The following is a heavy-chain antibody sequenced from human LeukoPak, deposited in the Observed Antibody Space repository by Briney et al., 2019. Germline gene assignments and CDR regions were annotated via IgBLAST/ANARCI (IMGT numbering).Heavy chain of an antibody. CDR3: ASRIMITFGGDSNWFDP. J-gene: IGHJ5*02. CDR2: IYYRRTT. V-gene: IGHV4-38-2*02. D-gene: IGHD3-16*01. Sequence: PSETLSLTCTVSGYSITSGYDWGWIRQPPGKGLEWIASIYYRRTTYYNPSLKSRVTISVDTSKNQFSLKLSSVTAADTAVYYCASRIMITFGGDSNWFDPWGQGTLVTVSS. CDR1: GYSITSGYD.